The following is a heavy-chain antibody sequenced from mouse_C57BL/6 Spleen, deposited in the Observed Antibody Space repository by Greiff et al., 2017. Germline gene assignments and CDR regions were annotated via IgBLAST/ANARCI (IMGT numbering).Heavy chain of an antibody. Sequence: VQLKESGPELVKPGASVKISCKASGYSFTDYNMNWVKQSNGKSLEWIGVINPNYGTTSYNQKFKGKATLTVDQSSSTAYMQLNSLTSEDSAVYDCARSGGSLYAMDYWGQGTSVTVSS. V-gene: IGHV1-39*01. CDR1: GYSFTDYN. CDR2: INPNYGTT. J-gene: IGHJ4*01. CDR3: ARSGGSLYAMDY. D-gene: IGHD1-1*02.